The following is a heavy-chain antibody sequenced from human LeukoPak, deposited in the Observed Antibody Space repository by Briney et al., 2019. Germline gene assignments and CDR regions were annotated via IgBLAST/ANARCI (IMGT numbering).Heavy chain of an antibody. CDR2: ISSSGSTI. D-gene: IGHD3-22*01. J-gene: IGHJ3*02. Sequence: GGSLRLSCAAPGFTFSSYSMNWVRQAPGKGLEWVSYISSSGSTIYYADSAKGRFTTSRDNAKNSLYLQMNSLRAEDTAVYYCARPKYYDSSGTGAFDIWGQGTMVTVSS. V-gene: IGHV3-48*04. CDR1: GFTFSSYS. CDR3: ARPKYYDSSGTGAFDI.